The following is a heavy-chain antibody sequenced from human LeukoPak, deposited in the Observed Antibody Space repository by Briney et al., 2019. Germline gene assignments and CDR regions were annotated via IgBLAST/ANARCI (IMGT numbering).Heavy chain of an antibody. CDR2: ISGSGGST. J-gene: IGHJ6*02. CDR1: GFTFSSYA. V-gene: IGHV3-23*01. D-gene: IGHD1-26*01. CDR3: AKAPRSYDYYYYGMDV. Sequence: GGSLRLSCAASGFTFSSYAMSWVRQAPGKGLEWVSAISGSGGSTYYADSMKGRFTISRDNSKNTLYLQMNSLRAEDTAVYYCAKAPRSYDYYYYGMDVWGQGTTVTVSS.